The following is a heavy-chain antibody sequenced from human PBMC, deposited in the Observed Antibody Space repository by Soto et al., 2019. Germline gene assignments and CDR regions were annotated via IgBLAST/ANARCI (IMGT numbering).Heavy chain of an antibody. V-gene: IGHV3-48*01. J-gene: IGHJ5*02. D-gene: IGHD4-17*01. CDR1: GFTFSSYS. CDR2: ISSSSSTI. CDR3: ARDLLYGEHSWFDP. Sequence: GGSLRLSCAASGFTFSSYSMNWVCQAPGKGLEWVSYISSSSSTIYYADSVKGRFTISRDNAKNSLYLQMNSLRAEDTAVYYWARDLLYGEHSWFDPWGQGTLVTVSS.